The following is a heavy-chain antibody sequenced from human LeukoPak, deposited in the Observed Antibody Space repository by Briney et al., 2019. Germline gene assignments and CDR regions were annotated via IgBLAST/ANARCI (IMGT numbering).Heavy chain of an antibody. CDR2: ISGSGDST. CDR1: GFTFSNHA. D-gene: IGHD1-26*01. Sequence: GGSLRLSCAASGFTFSNHAMSWVRQAPEKGLEWVSGISGSGDSTNYAGSVKGRFTISRDNSKNTLYLQMNNLRADDTAVCYCAKDLGWLGEGATMDYWGQGTLVTVSS. CDR3: AKDLGWLGEGATMDY. V-gene: IGHV3-23*01. J-gene: IGHJ4*02.